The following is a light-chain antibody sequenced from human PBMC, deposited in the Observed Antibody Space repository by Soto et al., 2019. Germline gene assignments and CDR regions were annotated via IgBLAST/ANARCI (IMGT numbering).Light chain of an antibody. CDR2: GAS. CDR1: QSVSSN. Sequence: EIVMTRSPATLSVSPGERATLSCRASQSVSSNLAWYQQKPGQAPRLLIYGASTRATGIPARFSGSGSGTEFTLTISSLQSEDFAVYYCQQYNNWPPYTLGQGTKLEIK. CDR3: QQYNNWPPYT. J-gene: IGKJ2*01. V-gene: IGKV3D-15*01.